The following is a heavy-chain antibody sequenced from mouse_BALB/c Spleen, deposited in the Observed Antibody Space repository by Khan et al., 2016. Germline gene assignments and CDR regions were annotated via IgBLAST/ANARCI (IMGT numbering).Heavy chain of an antibody. CDR1: GFSLTSYG. CDR3: ARTGFDY. Sequence: QVQLKESGPGLVAPSQSLSITCTVSGFSLTSYGVHWVRQPPGKGLEWLGVIWAGGSTNYNSALMSRLSISKDNSKSQVFLKMNSLQTDDTAMYYCARTGFDYWGQGSLVTVSA. J-gene: IGHJ3*01. V-gene: IGHV2-9*02. CDR2: IWAGGST.